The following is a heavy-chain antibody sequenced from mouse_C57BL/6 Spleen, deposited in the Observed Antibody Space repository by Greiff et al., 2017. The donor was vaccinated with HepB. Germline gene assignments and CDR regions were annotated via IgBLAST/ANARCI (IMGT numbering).Heavy chain of an antibody. V-gene: IGHV5-16*01. CDR3: ARWDDYPYYYAMDY. Sequence: EVQLVESEGGLVQPGRSMKLSCTASGFTFSDYYMAWVRQVPEKGLEWVANINYDGSSTYYLDSLKSRFIISRDNAKNILYLQMSSLKSEDTATYYCARWDDYPYYYAMDYWGQGTSVTVSS. CDR2: INYDGSST. CDR1: GFTFSDYY. J-gene: IGHJ4*01. D-gene: IGHD2-4*01.